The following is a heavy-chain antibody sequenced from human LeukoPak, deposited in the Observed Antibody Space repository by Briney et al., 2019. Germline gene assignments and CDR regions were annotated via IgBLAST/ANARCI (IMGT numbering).Heavy chain of an antibody. D-gene: IGHD6-13*01. V-gene: IGHV1-2*02. CDR1: GYTFTGYY. CDR2: INPNSGGT. CDR3: ARSRGIAAAGPNSALGY. Sequence: GASVKVSCKASGYTFTGYYMHWVRQAPGQGLEWMGWINPNSGGTNYAQKFQGRVTMTRDTSISTAYMELSRLRSDDTAVYYCARSRGIAAAGPNSALGYWGQGTLVTVSS. J-gene: IGHJ4*02.